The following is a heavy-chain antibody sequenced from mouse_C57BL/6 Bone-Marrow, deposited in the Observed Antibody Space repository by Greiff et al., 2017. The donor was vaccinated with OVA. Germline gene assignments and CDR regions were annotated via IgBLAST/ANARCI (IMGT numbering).Heavy chain of an antibody. CDR1: GFTFSSYA. Sequence: EVKLLESGGGLVKPGGSLKLSCAASGFTFSSYAMSWVRQTPEQRLEWVATISDGGSYTYYPDNVKGRFTISRDNAKNNLYLQMSHLKSEDTAMYYCARGIYYDYDGEFAYWGQGTLVTVSA. D-gene: IGHD2-4*01. CDR2: ISDGGSYT. J-gene: IGHJ3*01. V-gene: IGHV5-4*03. CDR3: ARGIYYDYDGEFAY.